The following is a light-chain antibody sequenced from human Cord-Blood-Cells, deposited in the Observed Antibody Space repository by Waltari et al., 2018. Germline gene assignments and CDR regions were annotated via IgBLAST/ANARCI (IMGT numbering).Light chain of an antibody. V-gene: IGKV4-1*01. Sequence: DIVMTQSPDSLAVSLGERATINCKSSQSVLYSSNNKNYLAWYQQKPGQPPKLVIYWASTLESGVPDRFSGSGSGTDFTLTISSLQAEDVAVYYCQQYYSTPYTFGQGTKLEIK. J-gene: IGKJ2*01. CDR2: WAS. CDR1: QSVLYSSNNKNY. CDR3: QQYYSTPYT.